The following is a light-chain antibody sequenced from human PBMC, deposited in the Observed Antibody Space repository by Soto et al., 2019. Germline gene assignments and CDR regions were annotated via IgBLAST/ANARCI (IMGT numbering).Light chain of an antibody. CDR1: SPNVGTNP. J-gene: IGLJ1*01. CDR3: ATWDDNVYV. V-gene: IGLV1-44*01. CDR2: TNS. Sequence: QSALTQPPSASGTPEQTVTISCSISSPNVGTNPVAWYQQLPGTAPKLLIYTNSQRPLGVPVRFSGSKSGTSASLAISGLQSEDEGDYYCATWDDNVYVFGTGTKSPS.